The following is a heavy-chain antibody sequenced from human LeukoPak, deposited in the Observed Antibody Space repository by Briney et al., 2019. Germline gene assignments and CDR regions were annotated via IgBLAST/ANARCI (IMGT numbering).Heavy chain of an antibody. V-gene: IGHV3-74*01. CDR1: GFTFSNHW. CDR3: ARGGSDTAMAHDY. CDR2: INRDGSRT. J-gene: IGHJ4*02. Sequence: GGSLRLSCAASGFTFSNHWMHWVRQAPGKGLMWVSRINRDGSRTDYADSVKGRFTISKDDAKNTLYLQVNSLRAEDTAVYFCARGGSDTAMAHDYWGQGTLVTVSS. D-gene: IGHD5-18*01.